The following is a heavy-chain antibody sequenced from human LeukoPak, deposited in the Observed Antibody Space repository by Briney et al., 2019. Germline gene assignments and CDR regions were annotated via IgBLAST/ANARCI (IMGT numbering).Heavy chain of an antibody. J-gene: IGHJ3*02. CDR3: AREGSSDAFDI. V-gene: IGHV3-7*01. CDR2: IKHDGSEK. CDR1: GFTFSSYW. D-gene: IGHD1-26*01. Sequence: PGGSLRLSCAASGFTFSSYWMTWVRQAPGRGLEWVAYIKHDGSEKYYVDSVKGRITISRDNAKNSLFLETNSLRAEDTAVYYCAREGSSDAFDIWGQGTMVTVSS.